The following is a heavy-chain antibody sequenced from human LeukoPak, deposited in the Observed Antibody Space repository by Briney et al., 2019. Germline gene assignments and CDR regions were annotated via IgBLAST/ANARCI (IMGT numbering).Heavy chain of an antibody. J-gene: IGHJ2*01. CDR2: ITYDGSNK. CDR1: GFTFSSYA. D-gene: IGHD1-1*01. CDR3: ACGVPREY. V-gene: IGHV3-30*04. Sequence: PGSSLRLSCAPSGFTFSSYAMHWVRQAPGKGLEWVAYITYDGSNKYYAHSVKGRLTISRDNPNNTLELQMDSLRAEDTAVYYCACGVPREYGGR.